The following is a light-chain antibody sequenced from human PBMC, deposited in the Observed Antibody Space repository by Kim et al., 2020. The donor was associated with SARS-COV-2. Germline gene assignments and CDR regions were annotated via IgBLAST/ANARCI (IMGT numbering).Light chain of an antibody. Sequence: QPVLTQPPSASASLGASVTLTCTLSSGYSNYKVDWYQQRPGKGPRFVMRVGTGGIVGSKGDGIPDRFSVLGSGLNRNLTIKNIQEEDESDYHCGADHGSGSNFVVVFGGGTQLTVL. CDR2: VGTGGIVG. CDR1: SGYSNYK. V-gene: IGLV9-49*01. J-gene: IGLJ2*01. CDR3: GADHGSGSNFVVV.